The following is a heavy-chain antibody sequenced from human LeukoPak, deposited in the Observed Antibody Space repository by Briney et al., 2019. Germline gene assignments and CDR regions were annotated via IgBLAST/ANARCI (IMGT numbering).Heavy chain of an antibody. J-gene: IGHJ4*02. CDR3: ARGGQIGNFDY. CDR1: ARSLSSFY. V-gene: IGHV4-59*01. Sequence: SETLSLTCTVYARSLSSFYWSWDRHPPGKGLEWVGYIYYSGSTNYNPSLKSRVTMSVDTSKNQFSLKLSSVTAADTAVYYCARGGQIGNFDYWGQGTLVTVSS. D-gene: IGHD3-22*01. CDR2: IYYSGST.